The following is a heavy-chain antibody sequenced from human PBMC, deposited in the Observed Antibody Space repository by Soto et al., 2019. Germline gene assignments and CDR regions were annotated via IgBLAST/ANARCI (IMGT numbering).Heavy chain of an antibody. CDR1: GFTVSSNY. V-gene: IGHV3-23*01. CDR3: AKTVSGDYSPYLFYFDY. Sequence: GGSLRLSCAASGFTVSSNYMSWVRQAPGKGLEWVSGLSGSDDDTYYADSVKGRFTISRDNSKDTLYLQMDSLRAEDTAVYYCAKTVSGDYSPYLFYFDYWGQGTLVTVSS. CDR2: LSGSDDDT. J-gene: IGHJ4*02. D-gene: IGHD4-17*01.